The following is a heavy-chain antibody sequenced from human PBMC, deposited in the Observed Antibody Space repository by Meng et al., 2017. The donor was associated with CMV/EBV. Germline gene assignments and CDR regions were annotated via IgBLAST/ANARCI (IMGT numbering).Heavy chain of an antibody. V-gene: IGHV3-30-3*01. CDR1: GFAFISYA. D-gene: IGHD6-6*01. CDR2: ISYYGSNK. J-gene: IGHJ4*02. Sequence: HVESVEVGGAVVQPGRALIIPCAASGFAFISYAMHWVRQAPGKGLEWVAVISYYGSNKYYADSVKGRFTISRDNSKNTLYLQMNSLRAEDTAVYYCVRDQEGIAARPDYWGQGTLVTVSS. CDR3: VRDQEGIAARPDY.